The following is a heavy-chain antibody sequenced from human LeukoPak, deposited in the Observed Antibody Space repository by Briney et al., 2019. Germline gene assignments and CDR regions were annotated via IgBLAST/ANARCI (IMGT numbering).Heavy chain of an antibody. CDR3: ARGAGSSWPDAFDI. J-gene: IGHJ3*02. CDR2: ISSSSSYI. D-gene: IGHD6-13*01. V-gene: IGHV3-21*04. Sequence: GGSLRLSCAASGFTFSSYSMNWVRQAPGKGLEWVSSISSSSSYIYYADSVKGRFTISRDNAKNSLYLQMNSLRAEDTAVYYCARGAGSSWPDAFDIWGQGTMATVSS. CDR1: GFTFSSYS.